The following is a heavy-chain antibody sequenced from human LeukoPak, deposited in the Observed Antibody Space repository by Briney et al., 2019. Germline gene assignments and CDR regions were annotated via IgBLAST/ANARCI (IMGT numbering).Heavy chain of an antibody. Sequence: SETLSLTCAVYGGSFSGYYWSWIRQPPGKGLEWIGSIYYSGSTYYNPSLKSRVTISVDTSKNQFSLKLSSVTAADTAVYYCARDKPYYDYVWGSYRLDYFDYWGQGTLVTVSS. J-gene: IGHJ4*02. CDR2: IYYSGST. CDR3: ARDKPYYDYVWGSYRLDYFDY. D-gene: IGHD3-16*02. V-gene: IGHV4-34*01. CDR1: GGSFSGYY.